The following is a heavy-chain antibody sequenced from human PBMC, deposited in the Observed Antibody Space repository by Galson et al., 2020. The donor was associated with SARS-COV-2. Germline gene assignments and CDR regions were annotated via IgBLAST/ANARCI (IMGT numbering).Heavy chain of an antibody. Sequence: SVKVSCKTSGFTFTSSAVQWVRQARGQRLEWIGWIVVGSGDTKYAQKFQERVTITRDMSTRTAYMELSSLRSEATAVYYCAAITMVRGPAYWGQGTLVTVSS. CDR2: IVVGSGDT. CDR1: GFTFTSSA. CDR3: AAITMVRGPAY. D-gene: IGHD3-10*01. J-gene: IGHJ4*02. V-gene: IGHV1-58*01.